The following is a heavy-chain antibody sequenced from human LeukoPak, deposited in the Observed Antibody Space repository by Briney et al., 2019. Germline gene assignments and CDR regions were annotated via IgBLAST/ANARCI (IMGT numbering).Heavy chain of an antibody. D-gene: IGHD5-12*01. CDR2: IIPILGIA. V-gene: IGHV1-69*04. CDR1: GGTFSSYA. J-gene: IGHJ4*02. CDR3: ARVAEMATITAIGY. Sequence: SVKVSCKASGGTFSSYAISWVRQAPGQGLEWMGRIIPILGIANYAQKFQGRVTMTRDTSISTAYMELSRLRSDDTAVYYCARVAEMATITAIGYWGQGTLVTVSS.